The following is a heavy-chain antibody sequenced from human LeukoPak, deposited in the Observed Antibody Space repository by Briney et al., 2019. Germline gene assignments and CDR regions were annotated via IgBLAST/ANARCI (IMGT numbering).Heavy chain of an antibody. Sequence: PSETLSLTCTVSDGSISSSSYYWGWIPQPPGKGLEWIGRLYYTGSTYNNPSLKSRVTISVDTSKSQFSLRLRSVTAADTAVYYCARHRQRTMEISPHDAFDFWGQGTMVTVSS. J-gene: IGHJ3*01. V-gene: IGHV4-39*01. CDR1: DGSISSSSYY. CDR2: LYYTGST. CDR3: ARHRQRTMEISPHDAFDF. D-gene: IGHD1-1*01.